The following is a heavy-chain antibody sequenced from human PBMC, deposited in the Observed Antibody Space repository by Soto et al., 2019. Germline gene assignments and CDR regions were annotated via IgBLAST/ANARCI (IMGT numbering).Heavy chain of an antibody. J-gene: IGHJ4*02. V-gene: IGHV4-4*07. CDR1: GDSISNNY. Sequence: SETLSLTCTVSGDSISNNYWSWIRQPAGKGLEWIGRIHSSGSTTYIPSLKSRVTMSVDTSKNQFSLTVSSVTAADTAVYYCAKVGTADYFDYWGQGTLVTVSS. CDR2: IHSSGST. CDR3: AKVGTADYFDY.